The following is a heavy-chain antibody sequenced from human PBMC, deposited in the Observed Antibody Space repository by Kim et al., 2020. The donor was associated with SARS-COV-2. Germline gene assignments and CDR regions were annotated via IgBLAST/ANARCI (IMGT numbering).Heavy chain of an antibody. D-gene: IGHD2-2*01. CDR2: ST. Sequence: STLYAGSVKGRFIISRDNSRNTLFLQLNSLRAEDTALYYCARESSRRADYWGQGTLVTVSS. J-gene: IGHJ4*02. CDR3: ARESSRRADY. V-gene: IGHV3-23*01.